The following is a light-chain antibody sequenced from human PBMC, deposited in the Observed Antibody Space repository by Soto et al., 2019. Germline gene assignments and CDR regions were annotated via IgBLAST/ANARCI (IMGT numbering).Light chain of an antibody. CDR2: GAS. CDR3: QHLNSYAPR. CDR1: QVIRYY. Sequence: IQLTQSPPTLSASVRDRVTITCRASQVIRYYLAWYQQMPGKAPKLLIYGASSLQSGLQSRLSGSGSGTEFTLTISSLQPDDFATYFCQHLNSYAPRFGEGPKGKS. J-gene: IGKJ1*01. V-gene: IGKV1-5*01.